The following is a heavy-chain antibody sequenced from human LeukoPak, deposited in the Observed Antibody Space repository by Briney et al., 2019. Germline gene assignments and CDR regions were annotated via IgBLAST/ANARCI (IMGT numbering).Heavy chain of an antibody. CDR1: GGSISSGDYY. CDR3: AKGTVVRLFDY. J-gene: IGHJ4*02. V-gene: IGHV4-30-4*08. Sequence: PSQTLSLTCTVSGGSISSGDYYWSWIRQPPGKGLEWVGYIYYSGSTYYNPSLKSRVTISVDTSKNQFSLKLSSVTAADTAVYYCAKGTVVRLFDYWGQGTLVTVSS. D-gene: IGHD4-23*01. CDR2: IYYSGST.